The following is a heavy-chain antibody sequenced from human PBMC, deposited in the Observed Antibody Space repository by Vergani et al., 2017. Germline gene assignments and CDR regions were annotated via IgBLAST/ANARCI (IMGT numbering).Heavy chain of an antibody. J-gene: IGHJ4*02. CDR3: ARHLRGYSYGVFDY. D-gene: IGHD5-18*01. CDR2: LYASGST. V-gene: IGHV4-38-2*01. Sequence: VQLQESGPGLVKPSETLSLICDVFDFISNVHYWGCIRQSPEKGLEWIGSLYASGSTYYSPSQKSRVAISIDTSKNHFSLRRSSVTAADTAVYYCARHLRGYSYGVFDYWGQGREVTVSS. CDR1: DFISNVHY.